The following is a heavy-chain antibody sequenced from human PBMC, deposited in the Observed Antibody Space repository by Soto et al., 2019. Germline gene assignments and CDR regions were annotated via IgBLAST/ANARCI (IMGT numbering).Heavy chain of an antibody. Sequence: QVQLQESGPGLVKPSQTLSLTCTVSGGSISSGGYYWSWIRQHPGKGLEWIGYIYYSGSTYYNPSLKSRVTISVDPSKNQFSLKLSSVTAADTAVYYCARGSLPRDLIVVKSDAFDIWGQGTMVTVSS. CDR2: IYYSGST. CDR3: ARGSLPRDLIVVKSDAFDI. V-gene: IGHV4-31*03. J-gene: IGHJ3*02. CDR1: GGSISSGGYY. D-gene: IGHD3-22*01.